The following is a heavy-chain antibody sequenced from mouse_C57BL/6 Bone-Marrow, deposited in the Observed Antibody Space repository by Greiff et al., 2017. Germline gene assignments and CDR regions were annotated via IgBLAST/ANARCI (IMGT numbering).Heavy chain of an antibody. CDR1: GYTFTSYT. Sequence: VKLQESGAELARPGASVKMSCKASGYTFTSYTMHWVKQRPGQGLEWIGYINPSSGYTKYNQKFKDKATLTADKSSSTAYMQLSSLTSEDSSVYYCARDYYGRSYWYFDVWGTGTTVTVSS. V-gene: IGHV1-4*01. D-gene: IGHD1-1*01. CDR3: ARDYYGRSYWYFDV. CDR2: INPSSGYT. J-gene: IGHJ1*03.